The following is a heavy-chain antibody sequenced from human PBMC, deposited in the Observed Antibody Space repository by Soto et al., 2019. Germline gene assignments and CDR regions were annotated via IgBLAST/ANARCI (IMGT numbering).Heavy chain of an antibody. CDR2: SGNKAHSDTT. V-gene: IGHV3-72*01. CDR3: TRGYSGASVYAFAI. CDR1: GSTFSDQY. J-gene: IGHJ3*02. D-gene: IGHD1-26*01. Sequence: VQVVESGGGLVQPGGSLRLSCACSGSTFSDQYMDWVRQAPVKGLAWDGRSGNKAHSDTTEYVSSVKGRFTISRDDSWNSMFLQMNNLKTEDTSVYYCTRGYSGASVYAFAIWGPGTLVTVSS.